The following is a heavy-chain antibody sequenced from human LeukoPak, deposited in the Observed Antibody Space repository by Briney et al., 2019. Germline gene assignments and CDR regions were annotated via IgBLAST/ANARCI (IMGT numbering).Heavy chain of an antibody. J-gene: IGHJ4*02. D-gene: IGHD3-9*01. CDR3: ARSAPTLTYDILTGYLGY. CDR1: GYIFTGYY. V-gene: IGHV1-2*02. Sequence: ASVKVSCKASGYIFTGYYMHWVRQAPGQGLERMGWINPNSGATNYAQKFQGRATMTRDTSISTAYMELSRLRSDDTAFYYCARSAPTLTYDILTGYLGYWGQGTLVTVSS. CDR2: INPNSGAT.